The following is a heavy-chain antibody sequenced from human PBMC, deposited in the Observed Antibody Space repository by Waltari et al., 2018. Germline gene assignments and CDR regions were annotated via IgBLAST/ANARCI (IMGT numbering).Heavy chain of an antibody. CDR3: AREWGVMIGTAAYYLDH. CDR2: VNTEDGET. J-gene: IGHJ4*02. V-gene: IGHV1-69-2*01. CDR1: GYTFTDFY. D-gene: IGHD3-16*01. Sequence: EVQVVQSGAEVKKPGATVKISCKASGYTFTDFYIHWLQLAPGKGLEWMGRVNTEDGETMYGRNFRDRITMTADTSTNTAYMELSSLRSADTAVYYCAREWGVMIGTAAYYLDHWTQGTLVTVSS.